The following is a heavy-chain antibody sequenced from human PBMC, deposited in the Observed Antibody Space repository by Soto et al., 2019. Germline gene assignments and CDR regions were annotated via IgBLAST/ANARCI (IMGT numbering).Heavy chain of an antibody. CDR2: GFSSVSA. D-gene: IGHD2-21*02. CDR1: GVSVRSYT. J-gene: IGHJ4*02. CDR3: ARDGMTTGDT. Sequence: TSETLSLTCIVSGVSVRSYTWSWVRQPANKGLEWIGRGFSSVSATYNPSLKSRVSISMDTPENRISLKLDSVTAADAGVYFCARDGMTTGDTWGPGTLVTVSS. V-gene: IGHV4-4*07.